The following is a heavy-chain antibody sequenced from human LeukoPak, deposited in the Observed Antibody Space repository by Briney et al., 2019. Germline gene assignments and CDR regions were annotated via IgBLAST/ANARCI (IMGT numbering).Heavy chain of an antibody. CDR3: ARGVAAAGGDY. V-gene: IGHV4-34*01. CDR1: GGSFSGYY. J-gene: IGHJ4*02. D-gene: IGHD6-13*01. Sequence: SETLSLTCAVYGGSFSGYYWSWIRQPPGKGLEWIGEINHSGSTNYNPSLKSRVTISVDTSKNQFSLKLSSVTAADTAVCYCARGVAAAGGDYWGQGTLVTVSS. CDR2: INHSGST.